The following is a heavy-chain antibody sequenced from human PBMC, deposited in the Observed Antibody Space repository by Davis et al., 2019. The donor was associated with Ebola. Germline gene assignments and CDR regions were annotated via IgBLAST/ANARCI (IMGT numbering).Heavy chain of an antibody. CDR2: IYYSGST. CDR3: ARVGNWRFGEYYYYYGMDV. J-gene: IGHJ6*02. D-gene: IGHD3-10*01. Sequence: SETLSLTCTVSGGSISSYYWSWIRQPPGKGLEWIGYIYYSGSTNYNPSLKSRVTISVDTSKNQFSLKLSSVTAADTAVYYCARVGNWRFGEYYYYYGMDVWGQGTTVTVSS. CDR1: GGSISSYY. V-gene: IGHV4-59*01.